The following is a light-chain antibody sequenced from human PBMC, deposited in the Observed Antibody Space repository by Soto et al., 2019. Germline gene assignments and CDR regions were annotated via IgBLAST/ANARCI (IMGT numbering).Light chain of an antibody. CDR1: SSDVGGYYF. CDR2: DVS. V-gene: IGLV2-14*03. Sequence: QSALTQPASVSGSPGQSITISCTGTSSDVGGYYFVSWYQHHPGKAPKLMIFDVSKRPSGVSNRFSGSKSGNTASLTISGLQAEDEADYYCSSYTSNRVVFGGGTKLTVL. CDR3: SSYTSNRVV. J-gene: IGLJ2*01.